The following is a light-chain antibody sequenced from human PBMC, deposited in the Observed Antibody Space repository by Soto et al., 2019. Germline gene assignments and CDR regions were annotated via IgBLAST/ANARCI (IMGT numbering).Light chain of an antibody. CDR2: DVS. CDR1: QTLRSGY. J-gene: IGKJ1*01. CDR3: HQYGSSPRA. Sequence: EIVLTQSPGTLSLSPGDRATLSCRASQTLRSGYLAWYQHKPGQPPRLLIYDVSSMTPGTPDRFSGSGSGTDFALTISRLEPEDFAVYYCHQYGSSPRAFGQGTKVEVK. V-gene: IGKV3-20*01.